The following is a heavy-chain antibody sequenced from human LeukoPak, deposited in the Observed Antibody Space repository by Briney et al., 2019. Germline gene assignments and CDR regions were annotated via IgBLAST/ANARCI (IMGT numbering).Heavy chain of an antibody. CDR3: ARATGTMILPTGACDI. V-gene: IGHV3-48*01. CDR2: ISTTSRTI. CDR1: GFTFSSYS. D-gene: IGHD3-22*01. Sequence: GGSLRLSCAASGFTFSSYSMTWVRQAPGKGLEWVSYISTTSRTIYYADSVKGRFTISRDNAKNSLYLQMNSLRAEDTAVYYCARATGTMILPTGACDIWGQGTMVTVSS. J-gene: IGHJ3*02.